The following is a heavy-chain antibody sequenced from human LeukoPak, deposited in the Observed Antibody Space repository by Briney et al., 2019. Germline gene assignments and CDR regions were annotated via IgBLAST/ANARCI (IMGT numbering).Heavy chain of an antibody. D-gene: IGHD3-10*01. V-gene: IGHV4-34*01. CDR1: GGSFSGYY. Sequence: SETLSLTCAVYGGSFSGYYCSWIRQPPGKGLEWIGEISHSGSANYNPSLKSRVTILLDTSKNQFSLNLSSVTAADTAVYYCARRPRGVIIKTWFDSWGQGTLVTVSS. CDR2: ISHSGSA. J-gene: IGHJ5*01. CDR3: ARRPRGVIIKTWFDS.